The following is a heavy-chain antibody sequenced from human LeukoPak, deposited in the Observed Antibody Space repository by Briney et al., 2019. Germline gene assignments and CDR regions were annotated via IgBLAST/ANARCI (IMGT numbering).Heavy chain of an antibody. J-gene: IGHJ3*02. D-gene: IGHD3-9*01. CDR2: IFPEDSDR. CDR1: GFTFTRYW. CDR3: ARLYYDTLTGYYKWGAFDI. Sequence: GESLKISCKASGFTFTRYWIGWVRQMPGKGLEWMGNIFPEDSDRRYSPSFQGQVTISADTSTTTAYLEWSSLEASDTAMYYCARLYYDTLTGYYKWGAFDIWGQGTMVTVSS. V-gene: IGHV5-51*01.